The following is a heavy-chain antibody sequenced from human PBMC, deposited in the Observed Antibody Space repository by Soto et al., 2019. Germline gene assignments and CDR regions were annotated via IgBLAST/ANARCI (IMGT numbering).Heavy chain of an antibody. CDR2: INPNSGGT. Sequence: ASVNVSCKASGYTFTGYYMHWVRQAPGQGLEWMGWINPNSGGTNYAQKFQGWVTMTRDTSISTAYMELSRLRSDDTAVYYCARVGGYYQDGMDVWGQGTTVTVSS. V-gene: IGHV1-2*04. D-gene: IGHD2-15*01. CDR1: GYTFTGYY. CDR3: ARVGGYYQDGMDV. J-gene: IGHJ6*02.